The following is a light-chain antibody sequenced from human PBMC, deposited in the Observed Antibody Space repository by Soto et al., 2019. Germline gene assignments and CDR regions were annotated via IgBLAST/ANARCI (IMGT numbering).Light chain of an antibody. CDR3: QVWDSSIDHQGV. Sequence: SYELTQAPSVSVAPVQTARIPWGGNNIGSKSVHWYQQKPGQAPVLVVYDDTDLPSGIPDRFSGSNSGSSATLTISRVEAGDEADYYCQVWDSSIDHQGVFGGGTKLTVL. CDR1: NIGSKS. V-gene: IGLV3-21*02. CDR2: DDT. J-gene: IGLJ2*01.